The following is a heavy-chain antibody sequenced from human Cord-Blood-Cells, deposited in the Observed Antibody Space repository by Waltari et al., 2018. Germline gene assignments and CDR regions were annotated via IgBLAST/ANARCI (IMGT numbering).Heavy chain of an antibody. J-gene: IGHJ4*02. D-gene: IGHD6-13*01. CDR1: GGSFSGYY. CDR3: ARGAWYSSSWYYFDY. CDR2: INHSGST. Sequence: QVQLQQWGAGLLKPSETLSLTCAVYGGSFSGYYWSWIRQPPGRGLEWIGEINHSGSTNSTPSLKSRVTISVDTSKNQFSLKLSSVTAADTAVYYCARGAWYSSSWYYFDYWGQGTLATVSS. V-gene: IGHV4-34*01.